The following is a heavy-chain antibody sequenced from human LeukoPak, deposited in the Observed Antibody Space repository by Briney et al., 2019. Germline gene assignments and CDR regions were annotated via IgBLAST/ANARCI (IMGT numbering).Heavy chain of an antibody. CDR3: ARDRAWNYFDY. CDR2: ISNNGGYT. J-gene: IGHJ4*02. Sequence: PGGSLRLSCAASGFTFSSSAMSWVRQAPGKGLEWVSAISNNGGYTYYADSVQGRFTISRDNSKSTLCLQMDSLRAEDTAVYYCARDRAWNYFDYWGQGTLVTVSS. V-gene: IGHV3-23*01. CDR1: GFTFSSSA. D-gene: IGHD3-3*01.